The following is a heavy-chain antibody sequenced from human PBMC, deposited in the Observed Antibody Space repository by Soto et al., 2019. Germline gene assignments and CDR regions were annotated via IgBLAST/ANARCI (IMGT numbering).Heavy chain of an antibody. CDR3: AKTDRKLPLWFTIGDV. D-gene: IGHD3-10*01. CDR1: GFTFSSYG. Sequence: GWSLRLSGASSGFTFSSYGMHWARQAPGKGLEWVAVISYDGNDKHYADSVKGRFIISRDNSKNTLYLQMSRLKGEDTAVYCCAKTDRKLPLWFTIGDVWGQGTTVTVSS. J-gene: IGHJ6*02. V-gene: IGHV3-30*18. CDR2: ISYDGNDK.